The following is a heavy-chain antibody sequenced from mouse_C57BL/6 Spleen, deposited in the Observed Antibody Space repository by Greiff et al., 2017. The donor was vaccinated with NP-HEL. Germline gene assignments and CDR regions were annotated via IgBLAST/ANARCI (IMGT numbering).Heavy chain of an antibody. V-gene: IGHV7-3*01. J-gene: IGHJ4*01. D-gene: IGHD2-4*01. Sequence: EVKLMESGGGLVQPGGSLSLSCAASGFTFTDYYMSWVRQPPGKALEWLGFIRNKANGYTTEYSASVKGLFTISRDNSQSILYLQMTALRAEDSATYYCARSPYDYDDAMDYWGQGTSVTVSS. CDR2: IRNKANGYTT. CDR3: ARSPYDYDDAMDY. CDR1: GFTFTDYY.